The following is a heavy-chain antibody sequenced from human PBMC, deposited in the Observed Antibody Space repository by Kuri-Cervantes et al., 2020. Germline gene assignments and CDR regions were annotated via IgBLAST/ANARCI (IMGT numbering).Heavy chain of an antibody. Sequence: SETLSLTCTVSGGSISSYYWSWIRQPPGKGLEWIGYIYYSGSTNYNPSLKSRVTISVDTSKNQFSLKLTSVTTADTALYYCARRFYSSGWPVFDFWGQGSLVTVS. D-gene: IGHD6-19*01. V-gene: IGHV4-59*13. CDR3: ARRFYSSGWPVFDF. CDR2: IYYSGST. J-gene: IGHJ4*02. CDR1: GGSISSYY.